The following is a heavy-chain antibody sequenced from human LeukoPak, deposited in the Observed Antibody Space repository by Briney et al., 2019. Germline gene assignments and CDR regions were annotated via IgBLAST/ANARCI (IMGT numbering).Heavy chain of an antibody. CDR2: INHSGST. CDR3: ARMGRDGYNYGGY. V-gene: IGHV4-34*01. D-gene: IGHD5-24*01. J-gene: IGHJ4*02. CDR1: SGSISNYH. Sequence: SETLSLTCAVSSGSISNYHWSWIRQPPGKGLEWIGEINHSGSTNYNPSLKSRVTISVDTSKNQFSLKLSSVTAADTAVYYCARMGRDGYNYGGYWGQGTLVTVSS.